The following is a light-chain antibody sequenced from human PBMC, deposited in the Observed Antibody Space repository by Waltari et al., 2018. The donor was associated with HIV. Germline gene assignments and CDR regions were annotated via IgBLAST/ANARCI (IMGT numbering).Light chain of an antibody. J-gene: IGKJ1*01. CDR3: QQYYSSPPT. CDR2: WAS. Sequence: DFVMTQSPVSLAVSPGERATINCKSSQSVLYSSSNKNYLAWYQQKPGQPPKLLIYWASTRESGVPDRFSGSGSGTDFTLTISSLQAEDVAVYYCQQYYSSPPTFGQGTKV. V-gene: IGKV4-1*01. CDR1: QSVLYSSSNKNY.